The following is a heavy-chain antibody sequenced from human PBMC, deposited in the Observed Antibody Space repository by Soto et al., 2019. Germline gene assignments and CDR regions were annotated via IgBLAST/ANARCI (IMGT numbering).Heavy chain of an antibody. J-gene: IGHJ6*02. Sequence: PGGSLRLSCTASGFTFGDYAMSWFRQAPGKGLEWVGFIRSKAYGGTTEYAASVKGRFTISRDDSKSITYLQMNSLKTEDTAVYYCTRGEIDKLMVRGVIIYYYYYGMDVWGQGTTVTVSS. D-gene: IGHD3-10*01. CDR1: GFTFGDYA. CDR3: TRGEIDKLMVRGVIIYYYYYGMDV. CDR2: IRSKAYGGTT. V-gene: IGHV3-49*03.